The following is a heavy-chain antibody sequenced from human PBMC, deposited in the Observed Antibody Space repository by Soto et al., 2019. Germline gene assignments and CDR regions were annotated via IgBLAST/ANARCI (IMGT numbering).Heavy chain of an antibody. CDR2: IRSSDNTR. CDR1: AFTFSSYS. Sequence: GGSLRLSCAASAFTFSSYSMNWARQAPGKGLEWVSYIRSSDNTRYYADSVKGRFTISRDNAKNSLYLQMNSLRAEDTAVYYCARGNALYDYWGRGTLVTVSS. J-gene: IGHJ4*02. CDR3: ARGNALYDY. V-gene: IGHV3-48*04. D-gene: IGHD2-2*01.